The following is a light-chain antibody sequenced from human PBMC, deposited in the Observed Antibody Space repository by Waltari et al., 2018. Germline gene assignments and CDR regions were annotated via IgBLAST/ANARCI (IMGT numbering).Light chain of an antibody. V-gene: IGLV2-11*01. Sequence: QSALTPPRSVSGSPGQSVTISCTGTSSDIGFSNYVSWYQQHPGKAPQLMIYDVTKRPSGVPDRFSGSKSGNTASLTISGLQAEDATDYYCCSYAGAYTGVFGTGTKVTVL. CDR2: DVT. CDR3: CSYAGAYTGV. J-gene: IGLJ1*01. CDR1: SSDIGFSNY.